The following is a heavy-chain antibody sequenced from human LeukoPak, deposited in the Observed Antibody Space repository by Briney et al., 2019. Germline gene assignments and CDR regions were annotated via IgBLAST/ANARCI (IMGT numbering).Heavy chain of an antibody. Sequence: SETLSLTCAVYGGSFSGYYWSWIRQPPGKGLEWIGEINHSGSTNYNPSLKSRVTISVDTSKNQFSLKLSSVTAADTAVYYCARGAVLTGFALASESADFDYWGQGTLVTVSS. V-gene: IGHV4-34*01. CDR3: ARGAVLTGFALASESADFDY. D-gene: IGHD3-9*01. J-gene: IGHJ4*02. CDR1: GGSFSGYY. CDR2: INHSGST.